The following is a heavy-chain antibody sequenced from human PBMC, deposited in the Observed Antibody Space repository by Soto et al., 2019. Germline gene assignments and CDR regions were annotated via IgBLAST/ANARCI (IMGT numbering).Heavy chain of an antibody. CDR2: IDGSGGDK. V-gene: IGHV3-23*01. Sequence: GGSLRLSCAASGFTFSSYAMAWVRQAPGTGLEWVSVIDGSGGDKSYADSVKGRFTISRDNSKNTLYLQMNSLRAEDTAVYYCARARVYCSSTSCYGHYYGMDVWGQGTTVTVSS. CDR3: ARARVYCSSTSCYGHYYGMDV. D-gene: IGHD2-2*01. J-gene: IGHJ6*02. CDR1: GFTFSSYA.